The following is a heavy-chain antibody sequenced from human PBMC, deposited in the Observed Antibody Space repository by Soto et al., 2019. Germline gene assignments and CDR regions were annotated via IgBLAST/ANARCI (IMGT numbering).Heavy chain of an antibody. CDR3: ARGMVVAAPGGIDV. J-gene: IGHJ3*01. D-gene: IGHD2-15*01. Sequence: QVQLQESGPGLVKPSQTLSLTCTVSGGSINSGDYYWNWIRQPPGKVLVWIGYIYYRGSTYYTPSLQTRVTISVDTSKMQFSLKVSSVTAGDTAVYYCARGMVVAAPGGIDVWGQGTMVTVSS. CDR2: IYYRGST. V-gene: IGHV4-30-4*01. CDR1: GGSINSGDYY.